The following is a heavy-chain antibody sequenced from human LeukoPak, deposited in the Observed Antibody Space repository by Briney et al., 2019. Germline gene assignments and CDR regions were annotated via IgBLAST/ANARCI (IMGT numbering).Heavy chain of an antibody. D-gene: IGHD2-15*01. V-gene: IGHV4-34*01. CDR3: ARGFQWSAGYGMDV. CDR2: INHGGST. J-gene: IGHJ6*04. Sequence: SETLSLTCAVYGGSFSGYYWSWIRQPPGKGLEWIGEINHGGSTNFNPSLKSRVTISVDTSKNQFSLKLNSVTAADTAVYYCARGFQWSAGYGMDVWGKGTTVTVSS. CDR1: GGSFSGYY.